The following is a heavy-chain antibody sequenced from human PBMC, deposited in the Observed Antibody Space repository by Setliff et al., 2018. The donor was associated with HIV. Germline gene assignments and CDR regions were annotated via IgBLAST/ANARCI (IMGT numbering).Heavy chain of an antibody. Sequence: PSETLSLTCTVSGGSISNSYWTWIRQPPGKGLEWIGYIYTSGSTYYNPSLKSRVTISVDTSKNQFSLKLSSVTAADTAVYYCAAGLHYYDSTGYPLTFDYWGQGALVTVSS. CDR2: IYTSGST. D-gene: IGHD3-22*01. CDR3: AAGLHYYDSTGYPLTFDY. J-gene: IGHJ4*02. V-gene: IGHV4-4*08. CDR1: GGSISNSY.